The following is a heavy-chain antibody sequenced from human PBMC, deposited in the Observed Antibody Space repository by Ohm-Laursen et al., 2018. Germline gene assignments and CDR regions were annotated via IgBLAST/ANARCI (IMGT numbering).Heavy chain of an antibody. CDR3: ARGRLLWFGELPYGMDV. CDR2: VMPIFGTA. D-gene: IGHD3-10*01. V-gene: IGHV1-69*05. CDR1: GVTFNSYA. Sequence: SSVKVSCKTSGVTFNSYAISWVRQAPGQGLEWMGGVMPIFGTANYAQKFQGRVTMTRNTSISTAYMELSSLRSEDTAVYYCARGRLLWFGELPYGMDVWGQGTTVTVSS. J-gene: IGHJ6*02.